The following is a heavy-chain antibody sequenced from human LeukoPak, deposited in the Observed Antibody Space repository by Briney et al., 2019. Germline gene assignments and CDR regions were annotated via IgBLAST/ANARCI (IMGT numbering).Heavy chain of an antibody. D-gene: IGHD6-19*01. Sequence: GGSLRLSCAASGFSFRSYGMHWVRQAPGKGLEWVAFIRYDEIVKHYADSVKGRFTISRDNAKNTLFVQMNSLRAEDTAVYYCAKGGNSGWNFVDYWGQGTLVTVSS. V-gene: IGHV3-30*02. CDR1: GFSFRSYG. CDR3: AKGGNSGWNFVDY. CDR2: IRYDEIVK. J-gene: IGHJ4*02.